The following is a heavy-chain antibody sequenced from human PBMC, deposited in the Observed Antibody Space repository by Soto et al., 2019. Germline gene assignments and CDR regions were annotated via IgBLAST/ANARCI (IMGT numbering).Heavy chain of an antibody. D-gene: IGHD4-17*01. CDR1: GXTFSSYD. Sequence: GSLRLACAASGXTFSSYDMNWVRQAPGKGLEWVSYISGGGITIYYADSVKGRFTISRDNAKNSLSLQMNSLRAEDTAVYYCAKGHADSPLWYFDLWGRGTLVTVSS. CDR3: AKGHADSPLWYFDL. V-gene: IGHV3-48*03. CDR2: ISGGGITI. J-gene: IGHJ2*01.